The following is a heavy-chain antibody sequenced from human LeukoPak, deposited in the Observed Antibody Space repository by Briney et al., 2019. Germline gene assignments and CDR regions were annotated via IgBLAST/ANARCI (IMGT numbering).Heavy chain of an antibody. CDR3: ASAGAVITRRFDY. Sequence: SETLSLTCTVSGGSISSGGYYWGWIRQPPGKGLEWIGIIYHSGSTYYNPSLKSRVTISVDTSKSQFSLKLSSVTAADTAVYYCASAGAVITRRFDYWGQGTLVTVSS. CDR1: GGSISSGGYY. J-gene: IGHJ4*02. CDR2: IYHSGST. D-gene: IGHD4-23*01. V-gene: IGHV4-39*07.